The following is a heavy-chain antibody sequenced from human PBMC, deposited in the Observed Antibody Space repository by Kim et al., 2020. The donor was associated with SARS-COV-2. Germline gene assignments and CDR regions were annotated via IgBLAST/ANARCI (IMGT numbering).Heavy chain of an antibody. V-gene: IGHV4-34*01. D-gene: IGHD5-18*01. Sequence: SETLSLTCAVYGGSFSGYYWSWIRQPPGKGLEWIGEINHSGSTNYNPSLKSRVTISVDTSKNQFSLKLSSVTAADTAVYYCASAGGYSYGYFLDYWGQGTLVTVSS. CDR2: INHSGST. J-gene: IGHJ4*02. CDR1: GGSFSGYY. CDR3: ASAGGYSYGYFLDY.